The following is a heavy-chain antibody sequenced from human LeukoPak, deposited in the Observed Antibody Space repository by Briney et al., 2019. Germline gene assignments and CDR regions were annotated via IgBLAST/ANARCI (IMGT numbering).Heavy chain of an antibody. J-gene: IGHJ4*02. V-gene: IGHV3-7*01. Sequence: SGGSLRLSCAASGFTFSSYWMSWVRQAPGKGLEWVANIKQDGSEKYYVDSVKGRFTISRDNAKNTLYLQMNNLRAEDTAVYYCARGGVYSSSSFDYWGQGTLVTVSS. CDR3: ARGGVYSSSSFDY. CDR2: IKQDGSEK. CDR1: GFTFSSYW. D-gene: IGHD6-6*01.